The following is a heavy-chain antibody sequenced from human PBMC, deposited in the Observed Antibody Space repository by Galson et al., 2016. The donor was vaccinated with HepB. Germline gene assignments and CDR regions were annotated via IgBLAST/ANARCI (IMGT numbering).Heavy chain of an antibody. Sequence: TLSLTCAVYGGSFSGYYWSWIRQSPVKGLEWIGEVDRGGDSKYNPSLRSRVTMSIDRSKKQFSLRVSFVTAADSAVYYCARGIYRGGSFFSHYYGLDVWGQGTAVTVSS. D-gene: IGHD1-26*01. CDR2: VDRGGDS. J-gene: IGHJ6*02. V-gene: IGHV4-34*01. CDR3: ARGIYRGGSFFSHYYGLDV. CDR1: GGSFSGYY.